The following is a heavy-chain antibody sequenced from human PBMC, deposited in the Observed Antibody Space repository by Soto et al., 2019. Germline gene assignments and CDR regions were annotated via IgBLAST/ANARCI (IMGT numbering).Heavy chain of an antibody. J-gene: IGHJ6*02. CDR3: ARDLWGYCGTDCYPLDV. CDR2: MYNTGST. D-gene: IGHD2-21*02. CDR1: GCCISASY. Sequence: SESLSLTCNVSGCCISASYWSWVRQPPGKGLEWIGYMYNTGSTVYNPSCKSRVTISVDTSKNQFSLKLNSVTAADTAVYYCARDLWGYCGTDCYPLDVWGQGTTVT. V-gene: IGHV4-59*01.